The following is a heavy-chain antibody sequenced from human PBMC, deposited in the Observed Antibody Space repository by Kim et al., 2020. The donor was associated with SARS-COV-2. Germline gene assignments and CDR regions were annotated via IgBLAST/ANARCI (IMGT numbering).Heavy chain of an antibody. V-gene: IGHV4-34*01. CDR3: ARVRLRYYFDY. J-gene: IGHJ4*02. Sequence: THSTPSPKSRVTISVDTSKNQFSLKLSSVTAADTAVYYCARVRLRYYFDYWGQGTLVTVSS. D-gene: IGHD5-12*01. CDR2: T.